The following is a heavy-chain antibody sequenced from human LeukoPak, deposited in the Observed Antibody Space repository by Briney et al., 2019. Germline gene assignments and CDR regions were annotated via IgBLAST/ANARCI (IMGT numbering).Heavy chain of an antibody. Sequence: PSETLSLTCTVSGGSISSSSYYWGWIRQPPGKGLEWIGSIYHSGSTYYNPSLKSRFTISVDTSKNQFSLKLSSVAAADTAVYYCARQDYDFWSGYFDAFDIWGQGTMVTVSS. CDR3: ARQDYDFWSGYFDAFDI. CDR2: IYHSGST. D-gene: IGHD3-3*01. V-gene: IGHV4-39*01. J-gene: IGHJ3*02. CDR1: GGSISSSSYY.